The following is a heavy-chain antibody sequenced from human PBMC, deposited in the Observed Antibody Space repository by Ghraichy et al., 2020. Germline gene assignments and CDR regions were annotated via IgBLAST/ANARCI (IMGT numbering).Heavy chain of an antibody. D-gene: IGHD6-19*01. J-gene: IGHJ4*02. Sequence: GGSLRLSCAASGFTFSSYAMNCVRQAPGKGLEWVSYVSGSSSSVYYADSVKGRFTISRDNAKNSLYLQMDSLRDEDTAVYYCARDATSSAWGFDYWGQGALVTVSS. CDR1: GFTFSSYA. V-gene: IGHV3-48*02. CDR2: VSGSSSSV. CDR3: ARDATSSAWGFDY.